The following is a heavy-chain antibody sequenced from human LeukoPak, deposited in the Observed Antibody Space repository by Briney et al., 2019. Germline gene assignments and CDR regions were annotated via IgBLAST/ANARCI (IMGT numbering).Heavy chain of an antibody. CDR2: LAPRSGAT. CDR1: GYTFTDNY. D-gene: IGHD3-10*01. J-gene: IGHJ4*02. Sequence: ASVKVSCKASGYTFTDNYIHWVRQAPGQGLEWMGWLAPRSGATTYAQKFQGRVTMTRDTSITTAYMELSRLTSDDTAVYYCTRAGHRGAARRGMDYWGQGTLVTVSS. CDR3: TRAGHRGAARRGMDY. V-gene: IGHV1-2*02.